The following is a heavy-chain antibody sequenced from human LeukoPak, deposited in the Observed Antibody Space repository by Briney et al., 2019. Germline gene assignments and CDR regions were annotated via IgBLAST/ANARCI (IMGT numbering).Heavy chain of an antibody. CDR3: ARDTPYQYYYDSSGYPGY. CDR1: GYTFTSYG. J-gene: IGHJ4*02. CDR2: ISAYNGNT. V-gene: IGHV1-18*01. Sequence: ASVKVSCKASGYTFTSYGISWVRQAPGQGLEWMGWISAYNGNTNYAQKLQGRVTMTTDTSTSTAYMELRSLRSDDTAVYYCARDTPYQYYYDSSGYPGYWGQGTLVTVSS. D-gene: IGHD3-22*01.